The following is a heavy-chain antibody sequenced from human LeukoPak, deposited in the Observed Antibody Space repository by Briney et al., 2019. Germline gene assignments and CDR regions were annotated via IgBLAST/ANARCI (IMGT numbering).Heavy chain of an antibody. D-gene: IGHD3-10*01. CDR2: IYSGGST. V-gene: IGHV3-53*01. J-gene: IGHJ4*02. CDR3: ARVGGH. Sequence: GGSLRLSCAASGFTFSSFAMSWVRQAPGKGLESVSVIYSGGSTYYADSVRGRFTISRDNSKNTLYLQMNSLRVEDTAVYYCARVGGHWGQGTLVTVSS. CDR1: GFTFSSFA.